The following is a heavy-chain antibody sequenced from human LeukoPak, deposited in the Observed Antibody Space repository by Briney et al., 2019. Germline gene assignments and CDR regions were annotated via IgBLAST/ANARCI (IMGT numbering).Heavy chain of an antibody. CDR2: INHSGST. CDR3: ARGVLYYSDY. CDR1: GGSFSGYY. V-gene: IGHV4-34*01. Sequence: SETLSLTCAVYGGSFSGYYWSWIRQPPGKGLEWIGEINHSGSTNYNPSLKSRVTISVDTSKNQFFLKLSSVTAADTAVYYCARGVLYYSDYWGQGTLVTVSS. J-gene: IGHJ4*02.